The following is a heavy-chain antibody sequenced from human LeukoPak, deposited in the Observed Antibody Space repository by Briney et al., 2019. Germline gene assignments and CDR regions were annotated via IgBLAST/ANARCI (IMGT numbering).Heavy chain of an antibody. CDR2: ISSSSSYI. J-gene: IGHJ4*02. CDR3: AKDPYVPAAFPHFDY. Sequence: GGSLRLSCAASGYTFSSYSMNWVRQAPGKGLEWVSSISSSSSYIYYADSVKGRFTIYRDNAKNTLYLQMNSLRAEDTAVYYCAKDPYVPAAFPHFDYWGQGTLVTVSS. CDR1: GYTFSSYS. V-gene: IGHV3-21*01. D-gene: IGHD2-2*01.